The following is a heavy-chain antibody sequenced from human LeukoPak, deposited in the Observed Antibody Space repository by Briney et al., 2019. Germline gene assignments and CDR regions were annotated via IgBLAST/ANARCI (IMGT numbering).Heavy chain of an antibody. Sequence: GGSLRLSCAASGFTFSSYSMNWVRQAPGKGLEWVSSISSSSSYIYYADSVKGRFTISRDNAKNSLYLQMNSLRAEDTAVYYCARDTQDYAYYYGMDVWGQGTTVTVSS. V-gene: IGHV3-21*01. CDR2: ISSSSSYI. CDR3: ARDTQDYAYYYGMDV. CDR1: GFTFSSYS. J-gene: IGHJ6*02. D-gene: IGHD4-17*01.